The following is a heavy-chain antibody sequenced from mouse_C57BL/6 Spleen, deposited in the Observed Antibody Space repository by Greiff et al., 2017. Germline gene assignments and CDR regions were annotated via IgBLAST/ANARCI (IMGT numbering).Heavy chain of an antibody. Sequence: EVQLVESGGGLVKPGRSLKLSCAASGFTFSDYGMHWVRQAPEKGLEWVAYISSGSSTIYYADTVKGRFTISRDNAKNTLFLQMTSLRSDDTAMYYCARGDYGNYAWFAYWGQGTLVTVSA. V-gene: IGHV5-17*01. CDR3: ARGDYGNYAWFAY. CDR2: ISSGSSTI. D-gene: IGHD2-1*01. CDR1: GFTFSDYG. J-gene: IGHJ3*01.